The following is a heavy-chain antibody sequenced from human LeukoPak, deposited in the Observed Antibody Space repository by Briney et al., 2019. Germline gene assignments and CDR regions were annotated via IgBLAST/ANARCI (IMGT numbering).Heavy chain of an antibody. Sequence: SETLSLTCTVSGYSISSGYFWGWMRQPPGKGLEWIGSIYHSVATHYNPSLKSRVTISLDTSKNQFSLKLSSVTAADTAVYYCARAYCVGDCSVLHIYFDNWGQGTLVTVSS. J-gene: IGHJ4*02. V-gene: IGHV4-38-2*02. CDR2: IYHSVAT. CDR3: ARAYCVGDCSVLHIYFDN. CDR1: GYSISSGYF. D-gene: IGHD2-21*02.